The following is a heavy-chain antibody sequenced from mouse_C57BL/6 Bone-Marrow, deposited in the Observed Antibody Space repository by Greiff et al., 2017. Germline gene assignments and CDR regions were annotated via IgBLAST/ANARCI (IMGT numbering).Heavy chain of an antibody. CDR2: IHPNSGST. J-gene: IGHJ3*01. D-gene: IGHD4-1*01. CDR1: GYTFTSYW. CDR3: ASGGRDELGWFAY. V-gene: IGHV1-64*01. Sequence: QVQLQQPGAELVKPGASVKLSCKASGYTFTSYWLHWVKQRPGQGLEWIGMIHPNSGSTNYNEKFKSKATLTVDKSSSTAYMQLSSLTSEDAAVYYCASGGRDELGWFAYWGQGTLVTVSA.